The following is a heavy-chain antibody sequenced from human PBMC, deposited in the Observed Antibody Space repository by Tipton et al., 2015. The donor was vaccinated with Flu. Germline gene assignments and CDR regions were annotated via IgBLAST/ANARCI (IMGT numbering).Heavy chain of an antibody. CDR1: GYSFSSYY. Sequence: QLVQSGADVKKPGESLKISCRGSGYSFSSYYIGWVRQMPGKGLEWMGIIHPGDSVTRYSPSFQGQVTISADKSISTAYLQWSSLKASDPAMYYCARRFESSSSTWFDPWGQGTLVTVSS. CDR2: IHPGDSVT. V-gene: IGHV5-51*01. J-gene: IGHJ5*02. D-gene: IGHD6-6*01. CDR3: ARRFESSSSTWFDP.